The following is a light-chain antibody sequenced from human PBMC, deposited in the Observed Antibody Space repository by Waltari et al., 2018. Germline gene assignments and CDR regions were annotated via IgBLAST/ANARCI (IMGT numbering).Light chain of an antibody. J-gene: IGLJ2*01. V-gene: IGLV1-47*02. CDR2: YSN. CDR1: SSNIGSNY. CDR3: AAWDNSLSSGL. Sequence: QSVLTQPPSASGAPGQSVTISCSGSSSNIGSNYVYWYQQLPGTAPKLLIYYSNQRPSGVPDRFSGSKSGTSASLAITGLRSEEEADYYCAAWDNSLSSGLFGGGTRLTVL.